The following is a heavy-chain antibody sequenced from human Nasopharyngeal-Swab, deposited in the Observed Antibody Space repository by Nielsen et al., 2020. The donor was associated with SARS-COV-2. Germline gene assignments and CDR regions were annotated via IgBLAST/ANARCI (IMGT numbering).Heavy chain of an antibody. V-gene: IGHV7-4-1*02. CDR2: INTNTGNP. CDR3: ARVGGDLRFLEWPLDY. J-gene: IGHJ4*02. CDR1: GYTFTSYA. Sequence: ASVKVSCKASGYTFTSYAMNWVRQAPGQGLEWMGWINTNTGNPTYAQGFTGRFVFSLDTSVSTAYLQISSLKAEDTAAYYCARVGGDLRFLEWPLDYWGQGTLVTVSS. D-gene: IGHD3-3*01.